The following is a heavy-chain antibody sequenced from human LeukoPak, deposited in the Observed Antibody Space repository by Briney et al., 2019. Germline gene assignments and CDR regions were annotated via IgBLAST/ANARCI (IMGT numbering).Heavy chain of an antibody. D-gene: IGHD3-10*01. J-gene: IGHJ4*02. CDR3: AKAGSRKGFDY. Sequence: PGGSLRLSCAASGFTFSSYEMNWVRQAPGKGLEWVSYISSSGSTIYYADSAKGRFTISRDNAKNSLYLQMNSLRAEDTAVYYCAKAGSRKGFDYWGQGTLVTVSS. V-gene: IGHV3-48*03. CDR1: GFTFSSYE. CDR2: ISSSGSTI.